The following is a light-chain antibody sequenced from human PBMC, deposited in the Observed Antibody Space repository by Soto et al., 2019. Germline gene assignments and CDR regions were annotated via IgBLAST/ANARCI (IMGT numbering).Light chain of an antibody. J-gene: IGLJ1*01. CDR3: SSYTTSNTRQIV. V-gene: IGLV2-14*01. CDR2: DVS. CDR1: SSDVGGYNY. Sequence: QSVLTQPASVSGSPGQSITISCTGTSSDVGGYNYVSWYQQHPGKAPKFMIYDVSNRPSGVSNRFSGSKSDNTASLTISGLQPEDEADYYCSSYTTSNTRQIVFGTGTKLTVL.